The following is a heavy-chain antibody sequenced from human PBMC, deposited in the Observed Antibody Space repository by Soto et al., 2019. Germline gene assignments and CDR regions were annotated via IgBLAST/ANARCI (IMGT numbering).Heavy chain of an antibody. V-gene: IGHV3-53*01. CDR2: IYSGGST. CDR1: GFTVSSIY. D-gene: IGHD2-15*01. Sequence: PGRSLRLSCAASGFTVSSIYMSWVRQAPGKGLEWVSVIYSGGSTYYADSVKGRFTISRDNSKNTQYLQMNSLRAEDTAVYYCERCSGGSCYFNHFDYWGQGTLVTVSS. J-gene: IGHJ4*02. CDR3: ERCSGGSCYFNHFDY.